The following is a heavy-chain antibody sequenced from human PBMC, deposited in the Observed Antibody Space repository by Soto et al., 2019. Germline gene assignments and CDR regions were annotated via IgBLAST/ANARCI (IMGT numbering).Heavy chain of an antibody. V-gene: IGHV1-69*06. Sequence: QVQLVQSGAEVKKPGSSVKVSCKASGGTFSDSSINWVRQAPGQGLEWMGGIIPIFGTPNYAQKFQDRVTITADKSTSTAYMEVSSLRSEDTAVYYCARDPDYGGNSGLGLVDYWGQGTLVTVSS. CDR1: GGTFSDSS. J-gene: IGHJ4*02. CDR3: ARDPDYGGNSGLGLVDY. D-gene: IGHD2-21*02. CDR2: IIPIFGTP.